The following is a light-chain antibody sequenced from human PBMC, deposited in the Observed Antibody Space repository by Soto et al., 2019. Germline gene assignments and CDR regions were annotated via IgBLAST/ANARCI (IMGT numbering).Light chain of an antibody. CDR2: AAA. V-gene: IGKV1-8*01. J-gene: IGKJ2*01. CDR1: QDISSY. Sequence: AIRMTQSPSSFSASTGDRVTITCRASQDISSYLAWYQQKVGKAPKLLIYAAATLQRGAPSRFSGSGSGTDFTVTISRLQFEDFATYYCQQYFSYPYTFGQGTKLEI. CDR3: QQYFSYPYT.